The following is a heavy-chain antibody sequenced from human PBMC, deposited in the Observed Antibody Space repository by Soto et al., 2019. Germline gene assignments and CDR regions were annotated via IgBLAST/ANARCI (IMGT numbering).Heavy chain of an antibody. Sequence: QVPLVQSGPEVKKPGASVKLSCKASGYIFTSYGIGWVRQAPGQGLEWMGWISPFKGYTKYPQRLQGRVTMTTDTPTGTAYMELRSLRSDDPAVYYCARVDDYYDSSGHYFTFFNYWGQGSLVTVSS. CDR3: ARVDDYYDSSGHYFTFFNY. D-gene: IGHD3-22*01. CDR2: ISPFKGYT. CDR1: GYIFTSYG. V-gene: IGHV1-18*01. J-gene: IGHJ4*02.